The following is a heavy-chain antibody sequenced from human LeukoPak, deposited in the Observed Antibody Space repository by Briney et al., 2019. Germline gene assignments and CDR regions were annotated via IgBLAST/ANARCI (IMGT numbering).Heavy chain of an antibody. V-gene: IGHV4-59*11. J-gene: IGHJ6*03. CDR1: GGSISSHY. Sequence: SETLSLTCTVSGGSISSHYWSWIRQPPGKGLEWIGYIYYSGSTNYNPSLKSRVTISVDTSKNQFSLKLSSVTAADTAVYYCARQSLVGQELRPARYYYYYYMDVWGEGTTVTVSS. CDR2: IYYSGST. CDR3: ARQSLVGQELRPARYYYYYYMDV. D-gene: IGHD1-7*01.